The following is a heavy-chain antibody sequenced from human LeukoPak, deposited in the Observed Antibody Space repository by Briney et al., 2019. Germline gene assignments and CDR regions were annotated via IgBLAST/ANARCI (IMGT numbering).Heavy chain of an antibody. J-gene: IGHJ5*02. D-gene: IGHD3-22*01. V-gene: IGHV4-39*01. CDR3: ARQPETMILNP. CDR2: IYYSGST. Sequence: TSETLSLTCTVSGGSISSSRSYWGWIRQPPGKGLEWIGTIYYSGSTSYNPSLKTRVTISVDTSKNQFSLKLSSVTAADTSVYFCARQPETMILNPGGQGTLVTVSS. CDR1: GGSISSSRSY.